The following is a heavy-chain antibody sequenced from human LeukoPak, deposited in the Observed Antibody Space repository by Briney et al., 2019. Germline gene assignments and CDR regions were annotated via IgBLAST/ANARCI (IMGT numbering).Heavy chain of an antibody. CDR1: GYTFTSYD. D-gene: IGHD4-17*01. J-gene: IGHJ4*02. V-gene: IGHV1-8*01. Sequence: ASVKVSCKASGYTFTSYDINWVRQATGQGLEWMGWMSPNSGITGYAQKFQGRVTMTRDTSISTAYMELSRLRSDDTAVYYCARVVREVTTLDYWGQGTLVTVSS. CDR3: ARVVREVTTLDY. CDR2: MSPNSGIT.